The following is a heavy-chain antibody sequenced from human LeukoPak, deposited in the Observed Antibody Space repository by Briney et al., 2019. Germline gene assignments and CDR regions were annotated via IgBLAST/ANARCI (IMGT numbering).Heavy chain of an antibody. Sequence: GGSLRLSCAASGFTFSSYWMHWVRQAPGKGLEWVSYISSSGSTIYYADSVKGRFTISRDNAKNSLYLQMNSLRAEDTAVYYCARGGIAAAGYFDYWGQGTLVTVSS. CDR3: ARGGIAAAGYFDY. CDR2: ISSSGSTI. D-gene: IGHD6-25*01. V-gene: IGHV3-48*04. CDR1: GFTFSSYW. J-gene: IGHJ4*02.